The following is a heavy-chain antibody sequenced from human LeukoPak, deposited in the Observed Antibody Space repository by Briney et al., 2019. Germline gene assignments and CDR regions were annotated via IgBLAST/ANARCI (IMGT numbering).Heavy chain of an antibody. Sequence: PSETLSLTCTVSGVSISSSNSYWGWIRQPPGKGLEWIGSIYYSGNTYYNASLKSQVSISIDTSKNQFSLRLTSVTAADTAVYYCARGTLYSGWSYYFDYWGQGSQVTVSS. CDR2: IYYSGNT. CDR1: GVSISSSNSY. D-gene: IGHD6-19*01. V-gene: IGHV4-39*01. CDR3: ARGTLYSGWSYYFDY. J-gene: IGHJ4*02.